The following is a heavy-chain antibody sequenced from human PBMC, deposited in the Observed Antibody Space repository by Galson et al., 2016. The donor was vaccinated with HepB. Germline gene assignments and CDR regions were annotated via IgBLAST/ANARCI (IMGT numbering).Heavy chain of an antibody. D-gene: IGHD3-10*01. CDR2: IWYDGSNK. Sequence: SLRLSCAAFGFTFSSYGMHCVRQAPGKGLEWMAVIWYDGSNKYYEDTVKRRFTISRDDSKNAQHLQMNRLRAEATAVYYCARGVGYGSGSHFDYWGQGTLVTVSS. J-gene: IGHJ4*02. CDR1: GFTFSSYG. V-gene: IGHV3-33*01. CDR3: ARGVGYGSGSHFDY.